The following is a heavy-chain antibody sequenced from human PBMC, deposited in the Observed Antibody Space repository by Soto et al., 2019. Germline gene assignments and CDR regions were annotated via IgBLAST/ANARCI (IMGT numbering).Heavy chain of an antibody. CDR2: IYTSGST. Sequence: SETLSLTCTVSGGSISSYYWSWIRQPAGKGLEWIGRIYTSGSTNYNPSLKSRVTMSVDTSKNQFSLKLSSVTAADTAVYYCARGSLAMVRGGDYYYGMDVWGQGTTVTV. CDR3: ARGSLAMVRGGDYYYGMDV. V-gene: IGHV4-4*07. D-gene: IGHD3-10*01. CDR1: GGSISSYY. J-gene: IGHJ6*02.